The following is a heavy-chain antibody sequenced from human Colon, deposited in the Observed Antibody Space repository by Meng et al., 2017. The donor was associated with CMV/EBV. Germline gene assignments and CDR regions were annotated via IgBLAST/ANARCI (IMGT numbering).Heavy chain of an antibody. CDR3: ASRDY. J-gene: IGHJ4*02. V-gene: IGHV3-74*01. Sequence: VKMVVSRGGVVRAGGSLMLSCAACGCTFSSKWMHWVRQGPGKGLVWVSRINTDGSTTYYADSVKGRFTISRDNAKNTLYLQMNSLRAEDTAVYYCASRDYWGQGTLVTVSS. CDR2: INTDGSTT. CDR1: GCTFSSKW.